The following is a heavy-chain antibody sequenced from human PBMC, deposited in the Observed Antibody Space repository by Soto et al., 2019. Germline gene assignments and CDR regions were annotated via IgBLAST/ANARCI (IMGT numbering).Heavy chain of an antibody. V-gene: IGHV3-74*01. CDR2: MGPDGSST. CDR3: GVSGDYDAFNF. D-gene: IGHD4-17*01. Sequence: EVQVVESGGGLVQPGGSLRLSCAASGISFSSYWTHWVRQAPGKGLEWVSRMGPDGSSTSYADSVKGRLSISRDDAKKTLALQVNGVRAQDTAVYYCGVSGDYDAFNFWGQGTVVTVSS. CDR1: GISFSSYW. J-gene: IGHJ3*01.